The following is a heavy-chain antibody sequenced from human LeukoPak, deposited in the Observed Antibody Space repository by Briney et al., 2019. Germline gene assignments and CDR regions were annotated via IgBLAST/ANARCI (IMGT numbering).Heavy chain of an antibody. Sequence: PGGSLRLSCAASGFTFSRYAMSWVRQAPGKGLEWISAITDSGGSTYHADSVKGRFTISRDNSNNTLYVQMNSLRVEDTAVYYCAKSGGLSGSGRLAMDVWGQGTTVTVSS. J-gene: IGHJ6*02. CDR2: ITDSGGST. CDR1: GFTFSRYA. CDR3: AKSGGLSGSGRLAMDV. D-gene: IGHD3-10*01. V-gene: IGHV3-23*01.